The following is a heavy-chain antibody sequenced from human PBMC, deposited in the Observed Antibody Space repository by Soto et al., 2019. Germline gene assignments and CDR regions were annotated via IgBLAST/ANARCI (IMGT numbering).Heavy chain of an antibody. CDR3: ARGNYGEIDY. V-gene: IGHV4-31*03. CDR2: ISYSGST. CDR1: GGSISSGRYY. Sequence: QVQLQESGPGLVKPSQTLSLTCIVSGGSISSGRYYWSWIRQHPGKGLEWIGYISYSGSTYYNPSLKSRVTISVDTSKNQFSLRLSSVTAAATAVYYCARGNYGEIDYWGQGTLVTVSS. D-gene: IGHD4-17*01. J-gene: IGHJ4*02.